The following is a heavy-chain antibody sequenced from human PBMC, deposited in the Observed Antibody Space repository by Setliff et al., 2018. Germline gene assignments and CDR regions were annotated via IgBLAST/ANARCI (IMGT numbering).Heavy chain of an antibody. CDR3: ATSGFCSSGSCYSFDD. D-gene: IGHD2-15*01. J-gene: IGHJ4*02. CDR2: ISPVGST. CDR1: GGGGSFSNYY. V-gene: IGHV4-34*01. Sequence: PSETLSLTCGVYGGGGSFSNYYWSWIRQPPGKGLEWIGEISPVGSTNYNPSLRSRVTMSLDASKNRFSLNLTSVTAADTAVYLCATSGFCSSGSCYSFDDWGQGAQVTVSS.